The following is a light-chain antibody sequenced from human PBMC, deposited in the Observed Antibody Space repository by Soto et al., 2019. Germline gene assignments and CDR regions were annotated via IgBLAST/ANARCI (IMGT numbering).Light chain of an antibody. Sequence: EIVLTQSPGTLSLSPGERATLSCRASQSVSSSYLAWYQQKPGQAPRLLIYGASSRATAIPDRFSGSGSGTDFTLTISRLEPEDFAVYLCQQYGSSPETFGQGTKVEIK. CDR1: QSVSSSY. V-gene: IGKV3-20*01. CDR2: GAS. J-gene: IGKJ1*01. CDR3: QQYGSSPET.